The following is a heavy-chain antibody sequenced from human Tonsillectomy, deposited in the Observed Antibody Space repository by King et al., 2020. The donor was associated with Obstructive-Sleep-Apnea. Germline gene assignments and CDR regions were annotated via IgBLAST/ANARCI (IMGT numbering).Heavy chain of an antibody. J-gene: IGHJ5*02. V-gene: IGHV4-34*01. D-gene: IGHD6-13*01. CDR1: GGSFSDYY. Sequence: VQLQQWGAGLLKPSETLSLTCAVFGGSFSDYYWSWIRQPPGKGLEWIGEINHSGSTNYTPSLKSRVTISVDTSKNQFSLRLNSVTAADTAVYYCARGSGAAAVNWFDPWGQETLVSVSS. CDR2: INHSGST. CDR3: ARGSGAAAVNWFDP.